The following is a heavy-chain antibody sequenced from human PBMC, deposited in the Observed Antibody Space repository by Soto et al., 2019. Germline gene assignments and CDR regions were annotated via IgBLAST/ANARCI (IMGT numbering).Heavy chain of an antibody. J-gene: IGHJ3*02. CDR3: ARDAPSGSYPQDAFDI. CDR1: GGTFSSYA. Sequence: QVQLVQSGAEVKKPGSSVKVSCKASGGTFSSYAISWVRQAPGQGLEWMGGIIPIFGTANYAQKFQGRVTITADESTSTADMELSSLRSEDTAVYYCARDAPSGSYPQDAFDIWGQGTMVTVSS. CDR2: IIPIFGTA. V-gene: IGHV1-69*01. D-gene: IGHD1-26*01.